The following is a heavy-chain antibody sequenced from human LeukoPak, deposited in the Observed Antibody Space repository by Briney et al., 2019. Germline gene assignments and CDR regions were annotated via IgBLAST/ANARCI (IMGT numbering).Heavy chain of an antibody. Sequence: GGSLRLSWSASGFPFPDAWMHWVRQAPGKGLEWVGRIKNRNRGRTTDYTAPVKGRFTISRDDSRDTVYLQMNSLKTDDTAVYYCVTDGGQLPYYFTYWGQGTLVTVSS. J-gene: IGHJ1*01. D-gene: IGHD3-10*01. CDR3: VTDGGQLPYYFTY. CDR1: GFPFPDAW. V-gene: IGHV3-15*01. CDR2: IKNRNRGRTT.